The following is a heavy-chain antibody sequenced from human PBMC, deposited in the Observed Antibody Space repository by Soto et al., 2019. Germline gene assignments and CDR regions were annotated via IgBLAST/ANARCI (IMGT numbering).Heavy chain of an antibody. V-gene: IGHV4-30-4*01. D-gene: IGHD2-2*01. J-gene: IGHJ5*01. CDR3: VNYCSSTRCNWFDS. CDR1: GGSISSGGYY. CDR2: IYYNGST. Sequence: QMQLQESGPGLVKPSQTLSLTCTVSGGSISSGGYYWSWIRQPPGKGLEGIWYIYYNGSTYYNPSLKSRITMTVHTSKNQNPLKRSSVTAAAAAVYSCVNYCSSTRCNWFDSWGQGTLVTV.